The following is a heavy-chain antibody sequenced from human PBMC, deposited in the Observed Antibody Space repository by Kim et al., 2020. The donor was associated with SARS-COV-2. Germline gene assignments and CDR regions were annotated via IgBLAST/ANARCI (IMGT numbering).Heavy chain of an antibody. CDR3: ARTPQWFPRGIDY. CDR1: GFTFSSYG. D-gene: IGHD3-22*01. CDR2: IWYDGSNK. J-gene: IGHJ4*02. V-gene: IGHV3-33*01. Sequence: GGSLRLSCAASGFTFSSYGMHWVRQAPGKGLEWVAVIWYDGSNKYYADSVKGRFTISRDNSKNTLYLQMNSLRAEDTAVYYCARTPQWFPRGIDYWGQGTLVTVSS.